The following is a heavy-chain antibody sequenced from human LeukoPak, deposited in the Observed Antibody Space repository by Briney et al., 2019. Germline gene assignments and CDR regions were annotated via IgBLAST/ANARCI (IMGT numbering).Heavy chain of an antibody. D-gene: IGHD2-2*01. Sequence: SETLSLTCTVSGGSISSSSYYWVWIRQPPGKGLEWIGSIYYSGSTYYNPSLKSRVTISVDTSKNQFSLKLSSVTAADTAVYYCARSLVARKENWFDPWGQGTLVTVSS. CDR1: GGSISSSSYY. V-gene: IGHV4-39*07. CDR3: ARSLVARKENWFDP. J-gene: IGHJ5*02. CDR2: IYYSGST.